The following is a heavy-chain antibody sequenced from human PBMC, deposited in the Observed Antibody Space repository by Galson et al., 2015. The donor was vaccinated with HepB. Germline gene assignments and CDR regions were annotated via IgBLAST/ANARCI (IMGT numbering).Heavy chain of an antibody. D-gene: IGHD3/OR15-3a*01. CDR1: GFTFGDYT. V-gene: IGHV3-49*04. J-gene: IGHJ6*02. CDR3: TRDLYSGFFYYYYYGMDV. Sequence: LRLSCAASGFTFGDYTMNWVRQAPGKGLEWVGFIRSKAYGGATEYAASVKGRFTISRDDSRNIAFLQINSLKTEDTAVYFCTRDLYSGFFYYYYYGMDVWGQGTTVTVSS. CDR2: IRSKAYGGAT.